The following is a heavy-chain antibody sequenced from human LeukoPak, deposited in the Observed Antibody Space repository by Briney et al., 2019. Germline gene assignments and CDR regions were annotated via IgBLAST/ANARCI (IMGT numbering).Heavy chain of an antibody. CDR3: AKDTQKRTNYDYVWGGHRPSEYFDY. CDR2: ISGSVGST. J-gene: IGHJ4*02. CDR1: GFTFSSYA. D-gene: IGHD3-16*02. V-gene: IGHV3-23*01. Sequence: PGGSLRLSCAASGFTFSSYAMSWVRQAPGRGREWVSAISGSVGSTYYADSVKGRFTISRDNSKNTLYLQMNSLRAEDTAVYYCAKDTQKRTNYDYVWGGHRPSEYFDYWGQGTLVTVSS.